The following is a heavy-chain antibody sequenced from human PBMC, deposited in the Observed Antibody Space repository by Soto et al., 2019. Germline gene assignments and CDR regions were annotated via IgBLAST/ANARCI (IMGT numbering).Heavy chain of an antibody. Sequence: QVQLQQWGAGLLKPSETLSLTCAVYGGSFSGYYWSWIRQPPGKGLEWIGEINHSGSTNYNPSLKSRXTIXVXTSKNQFSLKLSSVTAADTAVYYCARDKSVATGFDYWGQGTLVTVSS. CDR2: INHSGST. D-gene: IGHD5-12*01. CDR3: ARDKSVATGFDY. J-gene: IGHJ4*02. CDR1: GGSFSGYY. V-gene: IGHV4-34*01.